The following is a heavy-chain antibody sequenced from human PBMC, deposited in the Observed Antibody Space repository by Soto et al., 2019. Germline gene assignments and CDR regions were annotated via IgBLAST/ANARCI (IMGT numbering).Heavy chain of an antibody. D-gene: IGHD6-13*01. V-gene: IGHV4-59*01. CDR1: GGSISSYY. Sequence: SETLSLTCTVSGGSISSYYWSWIRQPPGKGLEWIGYIYYSGSTNYNPSLKSRVTISVDTSKNQFSLKLSSVTAADTAVYYCARAQGSSSWYGYWGQGTLVTVSS. J-gene: IGHJ4*02. CDR2: IYYSGST. CDR3: ARAQGSSSWYGY.